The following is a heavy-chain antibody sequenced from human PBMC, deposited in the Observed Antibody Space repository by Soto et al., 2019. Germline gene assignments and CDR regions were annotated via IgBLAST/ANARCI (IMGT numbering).Heavy chain of an antibody. J-gene: IGHJ4*02. CDR1: GFTFSTYA. D-gene: IGHD2-15*01. CDR3: AKGGGSCCFDN. Sequence: GGSLRLSCAASGFTFSTYAMSWVRQAPGKGLEWVSAISGSGGNSTFYGDSVKGRFTISRDNSKNTLYLQMNSLGAEDTVVYYCAKGGGSCCFDNWGQGTLVTVSS. CDR2: ISGSGGNST. V-gene: IGHV3-23*01.